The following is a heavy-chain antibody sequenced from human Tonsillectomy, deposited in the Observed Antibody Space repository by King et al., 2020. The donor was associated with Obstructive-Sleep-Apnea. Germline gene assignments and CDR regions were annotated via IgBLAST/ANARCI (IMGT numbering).Heavy chain of an antibody. Sequence: QLVQSGAEVKKPGASVKVSCKVSGYTLTELSMHWVRQAPGKGLEWMGGFGPEDGETIYAQKFQGGVTMTEDTSTDTVYMELSSLRSEDTAVYYCATDPYSSSSPVWGQGTLVTVSS. D-gene: IGHD6-6*01. J-gene: IGHJ4*02. CDR2: FGPEDGET. V-gene: IGHV1-24*01. CDR3: ATDPYSSSSPV. CDR1: GYTLTELS.